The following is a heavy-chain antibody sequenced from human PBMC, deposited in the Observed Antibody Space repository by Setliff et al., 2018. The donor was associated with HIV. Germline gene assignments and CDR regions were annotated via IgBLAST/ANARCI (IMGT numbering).Heavy chain of an antibody. D-gene: IGHD1-1*01. J-gene: IGHJ4*02. CDR2: TYYTGFA. Sequence: SETLSLTCSVSGDSISSGSYFWGWIRQTPGKGLEWIGSTYYTGFAYYNPSLKSRVTISLDTSKTHFFLNLTSVTDADTAVYFCTREGRGDPAMATTRIDYWGQGKLVTVSS. V-gene: IGHV4-39*02. CDR3: TREGRGDPAMATTRIDY. CDR1: GDSISSGSYF.